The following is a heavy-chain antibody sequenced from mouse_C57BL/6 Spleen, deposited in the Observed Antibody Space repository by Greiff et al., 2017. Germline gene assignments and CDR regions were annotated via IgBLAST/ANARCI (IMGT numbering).Heavy chain of an antibody. D-gene: IGHD2-4*01. CDR1: GYTFTDYY. J-gene: IGHJ1*03. V-gene: IGHV1-26*01. Sequence: EVKLQQSGPELVKPGASVKISCKASGYTFTDYYMNWVKQSHGKSLEWIGDINPNNGGTSYNQKFKGKATLTVDKSSSTAYMELRSLTSEASAVYYCARFDYDGTFDVWGTGTTVTVSS. CDR2: INPNNGGT. CDR3: ARFDYDGTFDV.